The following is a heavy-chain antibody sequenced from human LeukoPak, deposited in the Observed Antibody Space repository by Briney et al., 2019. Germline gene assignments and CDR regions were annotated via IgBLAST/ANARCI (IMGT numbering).Heavy chain of an antibody. CDR2: INWNGGST. J-gene: IGHJ6*03. Sequence: GGSLRLSCAASGFTFDDYGMSWVRQAPGKGLEWVSGINWNGGSTGYADSVKGRFTISRDNAKNSLYLQMNSLRAEDTALYYCARVPVAGTNYYYYYMDVWGKGTTVTVSS. D-gene: IGHD6-19*01. CDR3: ARVPVAGTNYYYYYMDV. CDR1: GFTFDDYG. V-gene: IGHV3-20*04.